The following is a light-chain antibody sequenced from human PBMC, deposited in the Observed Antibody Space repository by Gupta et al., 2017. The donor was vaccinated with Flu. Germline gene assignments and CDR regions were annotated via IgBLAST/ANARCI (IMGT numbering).Light chain of an antibody. CDR3: ASWDDNRNGV. Sequence: QRVTISCAGSTSNIGSNTVNWFQHPPGTAPKLLIFDNDQRPSGVPDRFSGSKSGTSASLAISGRQAEDEADYYCASWDDNRNGVFGGGTKLTVL. V-gene: IGLV1-44*01. J-gene: IGLJ2*01. CDR2: DND. CDR1: TSNIGSNT.